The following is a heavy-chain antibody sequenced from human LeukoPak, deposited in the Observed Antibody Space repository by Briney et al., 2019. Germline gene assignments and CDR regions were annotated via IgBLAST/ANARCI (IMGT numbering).Heavy chain of an antibody. J-gene: IGHJ4*02. D-gene: IGHD3-10*01. CDR3: AREVYGSGSYYTPSFDY. Sequence: GGSLRLSCAASGFTFSSYGMHWVRQAPGKGLEWVAVIWYDGSNKYYADSVKGRFTISRDNSKNTLYLQMNSLRAEDTAVYYCAREVYGSGSYYTPSFDYWGQGTLVTVSS. CDR2: IWYDGSNK. CDR1: GFTFSSYG. V-gene: IGHV3-33*01.